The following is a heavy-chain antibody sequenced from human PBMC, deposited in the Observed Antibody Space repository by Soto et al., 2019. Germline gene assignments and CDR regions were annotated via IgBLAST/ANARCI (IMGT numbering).Heavy chain of an antibody. CDR2: VDPRSGDR. V-gene: IGHV1-2*02. CDR3: ARDTYGPLDY. CDR1: GYTFTDLY. D-gene: IGHD2-8*01. J-gene: IGHJ4*02. Sequence: QVQLVQSGAELKKPGASVRVSCKPSGYTFTDLYIHWVRQAPGQGLEWMGWVDPRSGDRRNTQKFQGRVTMSRDTSTSTVYMELNSLTSDYTAVYYCARDTYGPLDYWGQGTLVTVSS.